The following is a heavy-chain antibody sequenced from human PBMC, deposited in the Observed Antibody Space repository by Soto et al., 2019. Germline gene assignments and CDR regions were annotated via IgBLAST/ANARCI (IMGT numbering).Heavy chain of an antibody. D-gene: IGHD3-3*01. CDR2: ISSSGSTI. CDR1: GFTFSDYY. J-gene: IGHJ6*02. Sequence: QVQLVESGGGLVKPGGSLRLSCAASGFTFSDYYMSWIRQAPGKGLEWVSYISSSGSTIYYADSVKGRFTIYRDNAKNSLYLQMNSLRAEDPAGYYCAPAPPYFDCWSGYIPGRRYYGMDVWGQGTTVTVSS. CDR3: APAPPYFDCWSGYIPGRRYYGMDV. V-gene: IGHV3-11*01.